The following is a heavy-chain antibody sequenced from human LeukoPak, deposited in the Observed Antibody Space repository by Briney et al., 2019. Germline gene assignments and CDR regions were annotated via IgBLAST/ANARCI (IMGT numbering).Heavy chain of an antibody. CDR3: ATCIAAAGTIDY. Sequence: ASVTVSCKVSGYTLTELSMHWVRQAPGKGLEWMGGFDPEDGETIYAQKFQGRVTMTEDTSTDTAYMELSSLRSEDTAVYYCATCIAAAGTIDYWGQGTLVTVSS. D-gene: IGHD6-13*01. CDR2: FDPEDGET. CDR1: GYTLTELS. V-gene: IGHV1-24*01. J-gene: IGHJ4*02.